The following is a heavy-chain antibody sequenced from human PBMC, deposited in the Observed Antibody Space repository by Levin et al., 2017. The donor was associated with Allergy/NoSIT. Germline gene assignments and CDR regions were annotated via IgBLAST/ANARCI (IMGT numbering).Heavy chain of an antibody. CDR3: AKEKYYGSGSFFYYLGMDV. D-gene: IGHD3-10*01. Sequence: SLKISCAASGFTFDDYAMHWVRQAPGKGLEWVSSISWDSVNIGYAGSVKGRFTISRDNAKNSLSLQMNSLRAEDTALYYCAKEKYYGSGSFFYYLGMDVWGRGTTVTVSS. CDR1: GFTFDDYA. J-gene: IGHJ6*02. V-gene: IGHV3-9*01. CDR2: ISWDSVNI.